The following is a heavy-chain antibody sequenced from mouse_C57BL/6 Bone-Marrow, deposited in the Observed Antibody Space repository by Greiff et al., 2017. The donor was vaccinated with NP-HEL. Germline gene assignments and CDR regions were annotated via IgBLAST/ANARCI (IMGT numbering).Heavy chain of an antibody. CDR2: INSDGGST. V-gene: IGHV5-2*01. D-gene: IGHD2-5*01. CDR3: ARHYYSNYYYAMDY. J-gene: IGHJ4*01. Sequence: EVQGVESGGGLVQPGESLKLSCESNEYEFPSHDMSWVRQTPEKRLELVAAINSDGGSTYYPANMERRFIISRDNTEKTLYLRMSSLRSEDTALYYCARHYYSNYYYAMDYWGQGTSGTVSS. CDR1: EYEFPSHD.